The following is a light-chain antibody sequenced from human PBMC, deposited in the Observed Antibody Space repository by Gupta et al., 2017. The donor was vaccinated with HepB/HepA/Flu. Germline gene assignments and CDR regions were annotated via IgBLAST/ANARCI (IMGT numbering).Light chain of an antibody. CDR3: QQDGRSLF. Sequence: EIVLTQSPGTLSLSPGERATLSCRASQSVGTYLAWYQQKPGQAPRLLIFDASSRITGIPDRFIGSGSGTDFTLTISRLEPEDFAVYYWQQDGRSLFFGHETRLHIK. CDR1: QSVGTY. V-gene: IGKV3-20*01. CDR2: DAS. J-gene: IGKJ3*01.